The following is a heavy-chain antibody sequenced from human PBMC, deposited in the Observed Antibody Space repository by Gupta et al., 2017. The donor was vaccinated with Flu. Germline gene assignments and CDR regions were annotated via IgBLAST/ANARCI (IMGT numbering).Heavy chain of an antibody. CDR2: IYYSGST. J-gene: IGHJ6*03. CDR1: GGSISSYY. CDR3: ARHVRRASNYYYYMDV. D-gene: IGHD3-10*02. V-gene: IGHV4-59*08. Sequence: QVQLQASGPGLVKPSETLSLTCTVSGGSISSYYWSWIRQPPGKGLEWIGYIYYSGSTNYNPSLKSRVTISVDTSKNQFSLKLSSVTAADTAVYYCARHVRRASNYYYYMDVWGKGTTVTVSS.